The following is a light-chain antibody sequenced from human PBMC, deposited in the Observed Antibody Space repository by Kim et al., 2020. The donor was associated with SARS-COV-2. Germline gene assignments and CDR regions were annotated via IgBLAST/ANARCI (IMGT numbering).Light chain of an antibody. V-gene: IGLV3-1*01. J-gene: IGLJ3*02. Sequence: SYELTQPPSVSVSPGQTASITCSGDKLGDKYACWYQQKPGQSPVVVIYQDNKRPSGIPERFSGSNSGNTATLTISGTQAMDEADYYCQAWDSRTAKVFGGGTKLTVL. CDR1: KLGDKY. CDR2: QDN. CDR3: QAWDSRTAKV.